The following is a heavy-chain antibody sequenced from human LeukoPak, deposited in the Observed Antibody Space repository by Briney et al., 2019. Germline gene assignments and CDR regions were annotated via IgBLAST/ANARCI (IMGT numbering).Heavy chain of an antibody. CDR1: GGSISSGDYY. CDR3: ARGPYGSGSYY. J-gene: IGHJ4*02. Sequence: SETLSLTCTVSGGSISSGDYYWSWIRQPPGKGLEWIGYIYYSGTTYYNPSLKSRVTISVDTSKNQFSLKLTSVTAADTAVYCCARGPYGSGSYYWGQGTLVTVSS. CDR2: IYYSGTT. D-gene: IGHD3-10*01. V-gene: IGHV4-30-4*01.